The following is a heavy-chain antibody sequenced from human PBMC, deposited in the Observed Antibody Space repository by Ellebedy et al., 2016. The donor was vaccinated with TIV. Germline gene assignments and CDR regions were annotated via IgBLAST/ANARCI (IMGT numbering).Heavy chain of an antibody. J-gene: IGHJ6*02. Sequence: GESLKISCAASGFTFSGYGMHWVRQAPGKGLEWVAVIWYDGSNKYYADSVKGRFTISRDNSKSTLYLQMNSLRAEDTAVYYCAREPMVRGVIRRGYAMDVWGQGTTVTVSS. CDR3: AREPMVRGVIRRGYAMDV. D-gene: IGHD3-10*01. CDR2: IWYDGSNK. V-gene: IGHV3-33*01. CDR1: GFTFSGYG.